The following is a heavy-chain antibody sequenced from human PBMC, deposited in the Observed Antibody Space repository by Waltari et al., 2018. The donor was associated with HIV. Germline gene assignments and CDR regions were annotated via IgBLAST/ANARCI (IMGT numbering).Heavy chain of an antibody. CDR3: AKEGIAGRPSVPDY. J-gene: IGHJ4*02. Sequence: EVQLLESGGGLVQPGGSLRLSCAASGFTFSSYAMSWGGQAAGKGLEWVLVICGSGGSTYYADFVKGRFTISRDNAKNTLYLQMNSLRAEDTAVYYCAKEGIAGRPSVPDYWGQGTLVTVSS. CDR1: GFTFSSYA. CDR2: ICGSGGST. V-gene: IGHV3-23*01. D-gene: IGHD6-6*01.